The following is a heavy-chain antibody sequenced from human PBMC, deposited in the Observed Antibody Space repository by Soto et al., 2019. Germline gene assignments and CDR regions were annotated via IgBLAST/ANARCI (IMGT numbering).Heavy chain of an antibody. CDR2: ISGSGGST. CDR1: GFTFSSYA. D-gene: IGHD3-10*01. V-gene: IGHV3-23*01. J-gene: IGHJ6*02. Sequence: EVQLLESGGGLVQPGGSLRLSCAASGFTFSSYAMSWVRQAPGKGLEWVSAISGSGGSTYYADSVKGRFIISRDNSKNTLYLQMNSLRAEDTAVYYCAKLRGGYYYYYYGMDVWGQGTTVTVSS. CDR3: AKLRGGYYYYYYGMDV.